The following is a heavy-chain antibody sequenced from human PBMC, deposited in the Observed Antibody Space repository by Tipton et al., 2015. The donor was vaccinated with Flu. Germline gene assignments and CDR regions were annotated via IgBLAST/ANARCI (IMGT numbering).Heavy chain of an antibody. Sequence: TLSLTCAVSGDSISSDYYWAWIRQFPGKGLEWIGYIFYSGSTNYNPSLKSRVTISLDTSKNQVSLKLTSVTTADTAVYYCARDRGGRWFDPWGQGTLVAVSS. D-gene: IGHD3-10*01. CDR2: IFYSGST. CDR3: ARDRGGRWFDP. V-gene: IGHV4-61*01. CDR1: GDSISSDYY. J-gene: IGHJ5*02.